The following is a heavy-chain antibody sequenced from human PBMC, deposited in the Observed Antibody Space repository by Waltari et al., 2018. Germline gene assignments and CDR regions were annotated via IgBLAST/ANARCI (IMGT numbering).Heavy chain of an antibody. V-gene: IGHV4-4*02. D-gene: IGHD3-16*01. J-gene: IGHJ1*01. CDR1: GGSVTSSHW. Sequence: QVQLQESGPGLVKPSGTLSLTCAVSGGSVTSSHWWSWVRQAHGKGLEWIGEMYHSGTTNYNPLLKSRVTMSLDRAKNQFSLKLSAVTAADTAVYYCVRDNRWADDGFRYFQFWGQGTRVTVSS. CDR3: VRDNRWADDGFRYFQF. CDR2: MYHSGTT.